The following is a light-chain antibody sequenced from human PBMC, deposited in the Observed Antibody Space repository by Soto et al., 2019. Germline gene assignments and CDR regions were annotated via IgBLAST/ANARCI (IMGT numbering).Light chain of an antibody. CDR3: QQYDYYPYT. V-gene: IGKV1-5*03. J-gene: IGKJ2*01. CDR2: KAS. Sequence: DIQMTQSPSPLSASVGDRVTITCRASQSISSWLAWYQQKPGEAPKILIYKASSLETGVPSRFSGSGSGTAFTLTISSLQPDDFATYYCQQYDYYPYTFGQGTKLEIK. CDR1: QSISSW.